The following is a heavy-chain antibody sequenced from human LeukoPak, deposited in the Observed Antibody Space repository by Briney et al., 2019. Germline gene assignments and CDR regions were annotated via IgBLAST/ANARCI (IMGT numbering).Heavy chain of an antibody. D-gene: IGHD3-22*01. J-gene: IGHJ6*03. Sequence: GGSLRLSCAASGFTFSSYSMNWVRQAPGKGLEWVSSISSSSYIYYADSVKGRFTISRDNAKNSLYLQMNSLRAEDTAVYYCARVRSGDYDSSGYYYYYYYMDVWGKGTTVTVSS. CDR2: ISSSSYI. CDR3: ARVRSGDYDSSGYYYYYYYMDV. V-gene: IGHV3-21*01. CDR1: GFTFSSYS.